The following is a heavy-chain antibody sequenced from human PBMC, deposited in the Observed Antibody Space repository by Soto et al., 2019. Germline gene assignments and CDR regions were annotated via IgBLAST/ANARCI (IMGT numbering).Heavy chain of an antibody. CDR3: AKGMSHHSPRGVGY. Sequence: EVQLLESGGGLVQRGGSLRLSCAASGFTFSNNAMGWVRQAPGKGLEWVSAITSSGGSTYYADSVKGRFTISRDNSKITRYMQMNSLRAEDTAVYYCAKGMSHHSPRGVGYWGQGTLVSVSS. D-gene: IGHD2-21*01. CDR1: GFTFSNNA. J-gene: IGHJ4*02. CDR2: ITSSGGST. V-gene: IGHV3-23*01.